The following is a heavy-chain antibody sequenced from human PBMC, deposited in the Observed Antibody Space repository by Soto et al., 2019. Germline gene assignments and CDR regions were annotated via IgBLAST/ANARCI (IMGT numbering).Heavy chain of an antibody. CDR3: ARTNRVSKFWFDP. CDR1: GYTFTGYY. CDR2: INPNSGGT. Sequence: PSVKVSCKASGYTFTGYYMHWVRQAPGQGLEWMGWINPNSGGTNYAQKFQGRVTMTRDTSISTAYMELSRLRSDDTAVYYCARTNRVSKFWFDPWGQGTLVTVSS. D-gene: IGHD3-10*01. J-gene: IGHJ5*02. V-gene: IGHV1-2*02.